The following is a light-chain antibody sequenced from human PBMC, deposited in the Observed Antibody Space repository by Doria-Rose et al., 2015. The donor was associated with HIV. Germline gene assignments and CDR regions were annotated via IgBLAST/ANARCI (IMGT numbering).Light chain of an antibody. CDR2: GAS. V-gene: IGKV3-15*01. J-gene: IGKJ1*01. CDR3: QQYDNWPRT. CDR1: QSVSTN. Sequence: TQSPATLSVSPGERTTLSCRASQSVSTNLAWYQQKPGQGPRLLIYGASTRATGFPARFSGSGSGTEFTLTISGMKSDDFAVDDCQQYDNWPRTVGQGTRVEIK.